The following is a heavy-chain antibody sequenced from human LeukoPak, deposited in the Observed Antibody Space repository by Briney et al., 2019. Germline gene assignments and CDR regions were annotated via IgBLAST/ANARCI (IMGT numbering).Heavy chain of an antibody. D-gene: IGHD2-15*01. J-gene: IGHJ5*02. CDR3: ARDAGVVAAIGWFDP. Sequence: ASVKVSCKASGYTLTGYYMHWVRQAPGQGLEWMGIINPSGGSTSYAQKFQGRVTMTRDMSTSTVYMELSSLRSEDTAVYYCARDAGVVAAIGWFDPWGQGTLVTVSS. CDR2: INPSGGST. CDR1: GYTLTGYY. V-gene: IGHV1-46*01.